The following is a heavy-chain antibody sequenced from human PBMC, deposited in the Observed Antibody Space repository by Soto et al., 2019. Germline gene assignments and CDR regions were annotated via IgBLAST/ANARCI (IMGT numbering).Heavy chain of an antibody. D-gene: IGHD6-13*01. CDR2: ISYDGSNK. J-gene: IGHJ4*02. CDR1: GFTFSSYG. CDR3: AKDTRMQAAAGTLADY. Sequence: QVQLVESGGGVVQPGRSLRLSCAASGFTFSSYGMHWVRQAPGKGLEWVAVISYDGSNKYYADSVKGRFTISRDNSKNTLYLQMNSLRAEDTAVYYCAKDTRMQAAAGTLADYWGQGTLVTVSS. V-gene: IGHV3-30*18.